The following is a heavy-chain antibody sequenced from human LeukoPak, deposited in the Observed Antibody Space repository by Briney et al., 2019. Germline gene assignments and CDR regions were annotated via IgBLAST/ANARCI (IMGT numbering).Heavy chain of an antibody. CDR3: ARDLSLLYSSGWYDY. J-gene: IGHJ4*02. CDR2: INSDGSST. CDR1: GFTFSSYW. V-gene: IGHV3-74*01. Sequence: GALRLSCAASGFTFSSYWMHWVRQAPGKGLVWVSRINSDGSSTSYADSVKGRFTISRDNAKNTLYLQMNSLRAEDTAVYYCARDLSLLYSSGWYDYWGQGTLVTVSS. D-gene: IGHD6-19*01.